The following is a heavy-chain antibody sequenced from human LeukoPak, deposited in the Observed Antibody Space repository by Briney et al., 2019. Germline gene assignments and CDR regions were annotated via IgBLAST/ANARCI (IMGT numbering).Heavy chain of an antibody. D-gene: IGHD3-22*01. V-gene: IGHV4-59*01. Sequence: SETLSLTCTVSGGSISSYYWSWIRQPPGKGLEWIGYIYYSGSTNYSPSLKSRVTISVDTSKNQFSLKLSSVTAADTAVYYCAREGSSGYYSDYWGQGTLVTVSS. CDR1: GGSISSYY. CDR3: AREGSSGYYSDY. CDR2: IYYSGST. J-gene: IGHJ4*02.